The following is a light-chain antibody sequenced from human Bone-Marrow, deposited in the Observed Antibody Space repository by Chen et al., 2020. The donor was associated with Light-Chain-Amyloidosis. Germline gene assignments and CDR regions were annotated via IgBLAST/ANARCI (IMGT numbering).Light chain of an antibody. Sequence: SYKLTQPPSVSVSPGQTARITCSGDDLPTKYAYWYQQKPGQAPGLVIHRDTERPSGISERFSGSSSGTTATLTISGVQAEGEADYHCQAADSSGTYEVKFGGGTKLTVL. CDR1: DLPTKY. J-gene: IGLJ2*01. V-gene: IGLV3-25*03. CDR2: RDT. CDR3: QAADSSGTYEVK.